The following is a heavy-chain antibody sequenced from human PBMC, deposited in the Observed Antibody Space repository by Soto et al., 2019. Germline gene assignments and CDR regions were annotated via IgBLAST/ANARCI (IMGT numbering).Heavy chain of an antibody. CDR1: GGTFSSYA. CDR2: IIPIFGTA. CDR3: ARNGAYSSSSRGIYGMDV. D-gene: IGHD6-13*01. J-gene: IGHJ6*02. V-gene: IGHV1-69*13. Sequence: ASVKVSCKASGGTFSSYAISWVRQAPGQGLEWMGGIIPIFGTANYAQKFQGRVTITADESTSTAYMELSSLRSEDTAVYYCARNGAYSSSSRGIYGMDVWGQGTTVTVSS.